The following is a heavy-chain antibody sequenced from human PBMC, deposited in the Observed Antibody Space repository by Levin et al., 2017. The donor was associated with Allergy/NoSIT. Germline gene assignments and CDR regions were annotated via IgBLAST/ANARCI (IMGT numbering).Heavy chain of an antibody. CDR1: GLKFTDYW. CDR2: INNDGSEK. Sequence: PGGSLRLSCEVSGLKFTDYWMSWVRQAPGKGLEWMANINNDGSEKNYVDSVKGRISISRDNVKNSLYLQMNSLRADDTAVYYCVRYCSSATCHDAFDIWGQGTMVIVSS. V-gene: IGHV3-7*01. J-gene: IGHJ3*02. CDR3: VRYCSSATCHDAFDI. D-gene: IGHD2-2*01.